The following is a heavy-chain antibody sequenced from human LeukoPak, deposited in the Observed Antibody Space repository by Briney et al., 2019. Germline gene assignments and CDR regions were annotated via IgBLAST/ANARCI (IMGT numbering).Heavy chain of an antibody. V-gene: IGHV3-7*01. Sequence: GGSLRLSCAASGFTFSSYWMSWVRQAPGKGLEWVANIKQDGSEKNYVDSVKGRFTISRDNAKNSLYLQMNSLRAEDTAVYYCAGDSRIVGATGGSDYWGQGTLVTVSS. CDR1: GFTFSSYW. CDR3: AGDSRIVGATGGSDY. D-gene: IGHD1-26*01. J-gene: IGHJ4*02. CDR2: IKQDGSEK.